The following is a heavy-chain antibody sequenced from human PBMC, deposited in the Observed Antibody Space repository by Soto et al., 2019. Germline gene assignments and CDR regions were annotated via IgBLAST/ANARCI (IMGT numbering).Heavy chain of an antibody. D-gene: IGHD2-15*01. V-gene: IGHV1-69*06. CDR1: GVTFSTYT. CDR2: IIPIFGTP. J-gene: IGHJ5*02. Sequence: SVKVSGKASGVTFSTYTFSWVRQAPGQGLEWMGRIIPIFGTPYYAQKFQGRVTITADKSTSTVYMELSSLGSDDTAVYFCARGLECRGYCLDKPTWFGPWGQGTLVTVSS. CDR3: ARGLECRGYCLDKPTWFGP.